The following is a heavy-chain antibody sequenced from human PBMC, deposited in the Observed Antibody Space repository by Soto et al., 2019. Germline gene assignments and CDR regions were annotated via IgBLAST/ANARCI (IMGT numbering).Heavy chain of an antibody. V-gene: IGHV3-30*18. CDR3: AKVGWIQQWWDPPDY. CDR1: GFTFSTYG. J-gene: IGHJ4*02. D-gene: IGHD5-18*01. Sequence: QVQLVESGGGVVQPGRSLRLSCAASGFTFSTYGIHWVRQAPGKGLEWVAVISYDGTNKYYTDSVKGRFTISRDNSKNTVYLQMNSLRAEDTAVYYCAKVGWIQQWWDPPDYWGQGTLVTVSS. CDR2: ISYDGTNK.